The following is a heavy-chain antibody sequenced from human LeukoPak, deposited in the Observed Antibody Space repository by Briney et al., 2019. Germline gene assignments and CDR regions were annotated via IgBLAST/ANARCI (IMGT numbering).Heavy chain of an antibody. V-gene: IGHV3-66*01. CDR1: GFTVSSNY. J-gene: IGHJ4*02. D-gene: IGHD3-16*01. Sequence: GGSLRLPCAASGFTVSSNYMSWVRQAPGKGLEWVSVIYSGGSTYYADSVKGRFTISRDNSKNTLYLQMNSLRAEDTAVYYCARGGYDYLWGSFTDYWGQGTLVTVSS. CDR2: IYSGGST. CDR3: ARGGYDYLWGSFTDY.